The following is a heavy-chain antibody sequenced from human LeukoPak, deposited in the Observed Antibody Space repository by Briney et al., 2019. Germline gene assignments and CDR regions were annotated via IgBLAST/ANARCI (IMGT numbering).Heavy chain of an antibody. V-gene: IGHV3-30*18. D-gene: IGHD3-22*01. Sequence: GGSLRLSCAASGFTFSNYGMHWVRQAPGKGLEWVAIVSNDGSNKYYADSVKGRFAISRDNSKNTLYLQMNSLRAEDTAVYYCAKDRYDGSGYLFDFWGQGALVTVSS. CDR1: GFTFSNYG. CDR3: AKDRYDGSGYLFDF. CDR2: VSNDGSNK. J-gene: IGHJ4*02.